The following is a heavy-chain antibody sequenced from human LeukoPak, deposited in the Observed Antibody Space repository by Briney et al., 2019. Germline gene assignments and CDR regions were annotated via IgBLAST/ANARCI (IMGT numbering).Heavy chain of an antibody. CDR2: ISAYNGNT. D-gene: IGHD3-22*01. J-gene: IGHJ4*02. CDR3: ARDPKYLYDSSDYYPHYFDY. CDR1: GYTFTSYG. V-gene: IGHV1-18*01. Sequence: ASVKVSCKASGYTFTSYGISWVRQAPGQELEWMGWISAYNGNTNYAQKFQGRVTITADESTSTAYMELSSLRSEDTAVYYCARDPKYLYDSSDYYPHYFDYWGQGTLVTVSS.